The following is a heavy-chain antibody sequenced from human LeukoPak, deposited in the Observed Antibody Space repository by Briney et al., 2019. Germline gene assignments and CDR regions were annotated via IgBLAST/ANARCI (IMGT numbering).Heavy chain of an antibody. CDR3: AIQYRGIAVAGTIPDY. J-gene: IGHJ4*02. Sequence: SETLSLTCTVSGGSLSRSSYYWRWIRQPAGTGLEWIGRIYTSGSTNYNPSLKSRVTMSVDTSKNQFSLKLSSVTAADTAVYYCAIQYRGIAVAGTIPDYWGQGTLVTVSS. CDR1: GGSLSRSSYY. V-gene: IGHV4-61*02. D-gene: IGHD6-19*01. CDR2: IYTSGST.